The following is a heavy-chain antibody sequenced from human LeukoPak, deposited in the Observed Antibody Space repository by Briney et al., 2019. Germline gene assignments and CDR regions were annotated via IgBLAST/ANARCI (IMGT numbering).Heavy chain of an antibody. D-gene: IGHD3-22*01. CDR1: GGSISSGGYY. CDR2: IFYSGST. CDR3: ARVGYYDSSGYPWGGYFDY. J-gene: IGHJ4*02. V-gene: IGHV4-31*11. Sequence: SETLSLTCAVSGGSISSGGYYWSWIRQHPGKGLGGIGNIFYSGSTYYNPSLKSRVTISVDTSKNQFSLKLSSVTAADTAVYYCARVGYYDSSGYPWGGYFDYWGQGTLVTVSS.